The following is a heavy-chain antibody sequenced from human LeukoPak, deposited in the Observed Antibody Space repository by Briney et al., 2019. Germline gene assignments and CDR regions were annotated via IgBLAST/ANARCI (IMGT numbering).Heavy chain of an antibody. CDR1: GGSISSYY. V-gene: IGHV4-59*01. D-gene: IGHD2-15*01. Sequence: SETLSLTCTVSGGSISSYYWSWIRQPPGKGLEWIGYIYYSGSTNYNPSLKSRVTISVDTSKNQFSLKLSSVTAADTAVCYCARASVPVAPLYYYYYMDVWGKGTTVTVSS. J-gene: IGHJ6*03. CDR2: IYYSGST. CDR3: ARASVPVAPLYYYYYMDV.